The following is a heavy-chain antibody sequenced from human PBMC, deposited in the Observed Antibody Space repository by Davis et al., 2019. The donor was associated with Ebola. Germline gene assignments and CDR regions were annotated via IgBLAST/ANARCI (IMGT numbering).Heavy chain of an antibody. CDR1: GGTFSSYA. D-gene: IGHD4-17*01. V-gene: IGHV1-18*01. Sequence: ASVKVSCKASGGTFSSYAISWVRQAPGQGLEWMGWISAYNGNTNYAQKLQGRVTMTTDTSTSTAYMELSSLRSEDTAVYYCARGYGDYYYYGMDVWGQGTTVTVSS. CDR3: ARGYGDYYYYGMDV. J-gene: IGHJ6*02. CDR2: ISAYNGNT.